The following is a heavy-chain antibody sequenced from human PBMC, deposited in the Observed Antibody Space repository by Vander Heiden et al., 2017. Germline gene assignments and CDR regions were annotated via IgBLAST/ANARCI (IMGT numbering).Heavy chain of an antibody. CDR3: ARGRGTTAFFDYYYYYGMDV. Sequence: QVQLVPSGAEVNKPGPSVKVSCKASEYTFTSYDINSVRQATGQGLEWMGWMNPNSGNTGYAQKVQGRVTMTRNTSISTAYMELSSLRSEDTAVYYCARGRGTTAFFDYYYYYGMDVWGQGTTVTVSS. V-gene: IGHV1-8*01. D-gene: IGHD4-4*01. CDR2: MNPNSGNT. CDR1: EYTFTSYD. J-gene: IGHJ6*02.